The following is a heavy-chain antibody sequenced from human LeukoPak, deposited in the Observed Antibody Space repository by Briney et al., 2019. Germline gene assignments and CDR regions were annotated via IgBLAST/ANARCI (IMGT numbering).Heavy chain of an antibody. CDR1: GSTFTSYY. J-gene: IGHJ4*02. CDR3: AMARHSSGWYVY. V-gene: IGHV1-46*01. D-gene: IGHD6-19*01. Sequence: ASVKVSCKASGSTFTSYYMHWVRQAPGQGLEWMGIINPSGGSTSYAQKFQGRVTMTRDTSTTTVYMELSSLNSEDTAVYYCAMARHSSGWYVYWGQGTLVTVSS. CDR2: INPSGGST.